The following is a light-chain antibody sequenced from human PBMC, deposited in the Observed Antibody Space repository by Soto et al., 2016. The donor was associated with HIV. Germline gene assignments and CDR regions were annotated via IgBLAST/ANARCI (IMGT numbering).Light chain of an antibody. CDR2: VAS. V-gene: IGKV1-NL1*01. CDR1: QAIGNS. CDR3: QQYYNIPLT. Sequence: DIQLTQSPSSLSASIGDRVTITCRASQAIGNSLAWYQQKPGKAPKVLVYVASRLESGVPSRFSGSGSWTDYTLTISSLQPEDSATYYCQQYYNIPLTFGGGTKVEI. J-gene: IGKJ4*01.